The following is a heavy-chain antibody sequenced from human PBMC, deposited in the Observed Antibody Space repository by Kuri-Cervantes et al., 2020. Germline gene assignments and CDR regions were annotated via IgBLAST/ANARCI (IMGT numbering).Heavy chain of an antibody. CDR1: GFTFSSYA. V-gene: IGHV3-30*07. Sequence: GESLKISCAASGFTFSSYAMHWVRQAPGKGLEWVAVISYDGSNKYYADSVKGRFTISRDNAKNSLYLQMNSLRAEDTAVYYCARVTPSGGGYFDLWGRGTLVTVSS. CDR2: ISYDGSNK. CDR3: ARVTPSGGGYFDL. J-gene: IGHJ2*01. D-gene: IGHD6-19*01.